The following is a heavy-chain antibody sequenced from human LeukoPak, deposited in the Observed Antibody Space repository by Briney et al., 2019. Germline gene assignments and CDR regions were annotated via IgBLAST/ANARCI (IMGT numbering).Heavy chain of an antibody. V-gene: IGHV4-31*03. CDR2: IYYSGST. CDR3: ARGVVVVPAAPVAFDI. D-gene: IGHD2-2*01. CDR1: GGSISSGGYY. Sequence: SETLSLTCTVSGGSISSGGYYWSWIRQHPGKGLEWIGYIYYSGSTYYNPSLKSRVTISVDTSKNQFSLKLSSVTAADTAVYYCARGVVVVPAAPVAFDIWGQGTTVTVSS. J-gene: IGHJ3*02.